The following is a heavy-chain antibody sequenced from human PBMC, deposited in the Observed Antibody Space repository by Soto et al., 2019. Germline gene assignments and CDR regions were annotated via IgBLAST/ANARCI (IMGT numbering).Heavy chain of an antibody. Sequence: SETLSLTCTVSGGSISSSSYYWGWIRQPPGKGLEWIGSIYYSGSTYYNPSLKSRVTISVDTSKNQFSLKLSSVTAADTAVYYCARQSEWGSVSFDIWGQGTMVTVSS. CDR1: GGSISSSSYY. CDR3: ARQSEWGSVSFDI. V-gene: IGHV4-39*01. CDR2: IYYSGST. J-gene: IGHJ3*02. D-gene: IGHD3-3*01.